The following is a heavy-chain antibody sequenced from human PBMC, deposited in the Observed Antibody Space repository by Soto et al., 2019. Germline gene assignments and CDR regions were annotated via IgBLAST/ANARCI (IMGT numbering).Heavy chain of an antibody. J-gene: IGHJ6*02. CDR1: GYSFTSYW. V-gene: IGHV5-51*01. CDR3: ARPREAGKNYYGVDV. CDR2: IYPGDSDT. D-gene: IGHD6-19*01. Sequence: GESLKISCKGSGYSFTSYWIGWVRQMPGKGLEWMGIIYPGDSDTRYGPSFQGQVTISADKSISTAYLQWSSLKASDTAMYYCARPREAGKNYYGVDVWSQGTTVTVSS.